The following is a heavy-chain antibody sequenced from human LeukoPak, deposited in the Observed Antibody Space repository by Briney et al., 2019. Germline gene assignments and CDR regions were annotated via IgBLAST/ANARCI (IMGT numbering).Heavy chain of an antibody. J-gene: IGHJ6*03. CDR2: INWNGGST. D-gene: IGHD2/OR15-2a*01. CDR3: ARGEFGDYYYFYMDV. V-gene: IGHV3-20*04. Sequence: GGSLRLSCAASGFTFDDYGMSWVRQGPGKGLEWVSGINWNGGSTGYADSVKGRFTISRDDAKNSLFLQMNSLRAEDTATYYCARGEFGDYYYFYMDVWGKGTTVTVSS. CDR1: GFTFDDYG.